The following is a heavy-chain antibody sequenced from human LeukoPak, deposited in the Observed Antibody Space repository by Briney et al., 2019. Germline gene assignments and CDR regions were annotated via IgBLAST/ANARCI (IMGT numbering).Heavy chain of an antibody. D-gene: IGHD3-22*01. CDR1: GGSISSSSYY. J-gene: IGHJ2*01. CDR3: ARVQGYYDSTGYFDL. V-gene: IGHV4-39*07. CDR2: IYYSGST. Sequence: SETLSLTCTVSGGSISSSSYYSGWIRQPPGKGLEWIGSIYYSGSTYYNPSLKSRVTISVDTSKNQFSLKLSSVTAADTAVYYCARVQGYYDSTGYFDLWGRGTLVTVSS.